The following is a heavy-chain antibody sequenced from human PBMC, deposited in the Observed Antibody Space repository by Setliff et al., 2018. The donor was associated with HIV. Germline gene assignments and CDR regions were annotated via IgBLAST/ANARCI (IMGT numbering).Heavy chain of an antibody. V-gene: IGHV4-61*02. CDR2: IYNSGNM. CDR1: GGSISSGSYY. Sequence: LSLTCSVSGGSISSGSYYWSWIRQPAGKGLEWIGRIYNSGNMIYNPSLKSRVTMSADTSRNQLSLKLSSVTAADTAVYYCARGIGTRYNYYMDVWGIGTAVTVSS. CDR3: ARGIGTRYNYYMDV. D-gene: IGHD1-20*01. J-gene: IGHJ6*03.